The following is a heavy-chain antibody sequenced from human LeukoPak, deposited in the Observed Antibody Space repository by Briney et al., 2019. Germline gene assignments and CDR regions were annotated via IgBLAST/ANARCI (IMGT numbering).Heavy chain of an antibody. CDR3: ARQFPSSGWYNY. D-gene: IGHD6-19*01. J-gene: IGHJ4*02. CDR1: GGSISSSSYY. Sequence: SETRSLTCTVSGGSISSSSYYWGWIRQPPGKGLEWIGSIYYSGSTYYNPSLKSRVTISVDTSKNQFSLKLSSVTAADTAVYYCARQFPSSGWYNYWGQGTLVTVSS. CDR2: IYYSGST. V-gene: IGHV4-39*01.